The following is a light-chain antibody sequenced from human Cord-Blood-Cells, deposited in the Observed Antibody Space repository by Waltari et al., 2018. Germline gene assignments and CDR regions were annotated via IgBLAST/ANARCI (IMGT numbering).Light chain of an antibody. J-gene: IGLJ1*01. V-gene: IGLV2-14*03. CDR2: DVS. CDR3: SSYTSSSTLYV. CDR1: SSDVGGYNY. Sequence: QSALTQPASVSGSPGQSITISCTGTSSDVGGYNYVSWYQQHPGKAPKLMTYDVSNRPSGGSNRCSGSKSGNTASLTISGLQAEDEADYYCSSYTSSSTLYVFGTGTKVTVL.